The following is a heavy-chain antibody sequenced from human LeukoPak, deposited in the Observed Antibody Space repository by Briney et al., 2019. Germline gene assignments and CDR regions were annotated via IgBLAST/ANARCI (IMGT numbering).Heavy chain of an antibody. CDR2: IYYSGST. D-gene: IGHD3-22*01. J-gene: IGHJ4*02. Sequence: SETLSLTCTVSGGSLSSSRYYWGWVRQPPGKGLGWLGSIYYSGSTYYNPSFKSRVTISVDTSKNHFSLKLSSVAAADTAVYYCARLARYYELDYWGQGTLVTVSS. CDR1: GGSLSSSRYY. V-gene: IGHV4-39*02. CDR3: ARLARYYELDY.